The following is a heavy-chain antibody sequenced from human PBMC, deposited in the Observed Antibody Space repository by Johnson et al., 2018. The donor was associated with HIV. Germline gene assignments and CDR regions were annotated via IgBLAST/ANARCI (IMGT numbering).Heavy chain of an antibody. CDR1: GFTFSSYG. CDR2: INSDGSST. Sequence: VQLVESGGGVVQPGGSLRLSCAASGFTFSSYGMHWVRQAPGKGLVWVSRINSDGSSTSYADSVKGRFTIARDNAKNTLFLQMSSLKTDDTAVYYCTTAIVIDAFDIWGQGTMVTVSS. D-gene: IGHD5-18*01. V-gene: IGHV3-74*02. J-gene: IGHJ3*02. CDR3: TTAIVIDAFDI.